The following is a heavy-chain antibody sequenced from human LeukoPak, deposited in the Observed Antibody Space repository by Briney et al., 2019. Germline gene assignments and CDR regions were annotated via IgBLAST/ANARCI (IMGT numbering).Heavy chain of an antibody. J-gene: IGHJ3*02. D-gene: IGHD3-22*01. CDR2: IYHSGST. CDR1: GGSISSSNW. CDR3: ARAQGDYDSSGYYYGAFDI. Sequence: PSETLPLTCAVSGGSISSSNWWSWVRQPPGKGLEWIGEIYHSGSTNYNPSLKSRVTISVDKSKNQFSLKLSSVTAADTAVYYCARAQGDYDSSGYYYGAFDIWGQGTMVTVSS. V-gene: IGHV4-4*02.